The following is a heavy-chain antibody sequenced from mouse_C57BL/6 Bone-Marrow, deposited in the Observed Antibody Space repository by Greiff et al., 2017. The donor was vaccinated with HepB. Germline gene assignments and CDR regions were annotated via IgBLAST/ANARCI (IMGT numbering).Heavy chain of an antibody. J-gene: IGHJ2*01. CDR3: ARHNYYGSSLDY. V-gene: IGHV5-12*01. D-gene: IGHD1-1*01. CDR1: GFTFSDYY. Sequence: EVKLVESGGGLVQPGGSLKLSCAASGFTFSDYYMYWVRQTPEKRLEWVAYISNGGGSTYYPDTVKGRFTISRDNTKNTLYLQMSRLKSEDTAMYYCARHNYYGSSLDYWGQGTTLTVSS. CDR2: ISNGGGST.